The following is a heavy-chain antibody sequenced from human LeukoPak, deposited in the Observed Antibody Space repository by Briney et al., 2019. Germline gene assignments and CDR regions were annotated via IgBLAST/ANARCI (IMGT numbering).Heavy chain of an antibody. CDR1: GFTFSSYA. Sequence: GSLRLSCAASGFTFSSYAMSWVRQAPGKGLEWVSSISSSSSYIYYADSVKGRFTISRDNAKNSLYLQMNSLRAEDTAVYYCAREEYSGSYYVYWGQGTLVTVSS. CDR2: ISSSSSYI. D-gene: IGHD1-26*01. V-gene: IGHV3-21*01. CDR3: AREEYSGSYYVY. J-gene: IGHJ4*02.